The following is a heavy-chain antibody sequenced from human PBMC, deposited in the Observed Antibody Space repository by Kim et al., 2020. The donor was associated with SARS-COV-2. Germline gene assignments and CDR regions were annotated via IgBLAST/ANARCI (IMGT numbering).Heavy chain of an antibody. D-gene: IGHD3-16*01. CDR2: T. Sequence: TYYADSVKGRFTISRDNSKNTLYLQMNSLRAEDTAVYYCAMGLRYYYMDVWGKGTTVTVSS. V-gene: IGHV3-23*01. J-gene: IGHJ6*03. CDR3: AMGLRYYYMDV.